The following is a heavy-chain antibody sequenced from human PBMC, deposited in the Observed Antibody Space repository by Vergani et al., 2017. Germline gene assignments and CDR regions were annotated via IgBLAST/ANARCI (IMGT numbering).Heavy chain of an antibody. D-gene: IGHD3-3*01. CDR3: ARERNAYYDFWSGYYTQYYFDY. CDR2: INWHGGST. CDR1: GFTFDDYG. Sequence: EVQLVESGGGVVRPGGSLRLSCAASGFTFDDYGMSWVRQAPGKGLEWVSGINWHGGSTGYADSVKGRFTISRDNAKKFLYMQMNSLRAEDTALYYCARERNAYYDFWSGYYTQYYFDYWGQGTLVTVSS. J-gene: IGHJ4*02. V-gene: IGHV3-20*04.